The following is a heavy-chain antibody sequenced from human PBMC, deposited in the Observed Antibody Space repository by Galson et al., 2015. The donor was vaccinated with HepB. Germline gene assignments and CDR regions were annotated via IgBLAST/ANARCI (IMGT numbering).Heavy chain of an antibody. J-gene: IGHJ6*02. CDR1: GFTFTRYS. CDR3: ARDRLGDYSMDA. CDR2: ISSSSSAI. Sequence: SLRLSCAASGFTFTRYSINWVRQAPGKGLEWLSYISSSSSAIYYADSVKGRFTVSRDSAKNSMYLQMNSLRGEDTAVYYCARDRLGDYSMDAWGQGTTVTVSS. V-gene: IGHV3-48*01. D-gene: IGHD3-16*01.